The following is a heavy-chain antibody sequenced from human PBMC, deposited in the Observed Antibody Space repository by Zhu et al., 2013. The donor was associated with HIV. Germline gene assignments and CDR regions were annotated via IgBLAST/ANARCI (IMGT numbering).Heavy chain of an antibody. Sequence: QVQLVESGGGVVQPGRSLRLSCAASGFTFSSYGMHWVRQAPGKGLEWVAVISYDGSNKYYADSVKGRFTISRDNSKNTLYLQMNSLRAEDTAVYYCAKVATIAVAGGYFQHWGQGTRGHRLL. CDR2: ISYDGSNK. CDR3: AKVATIAVAGGYFQH. V-gene: IGHV3-30*18. D-gene: IGHD6-19*01. CDR1: GFTFSSYG. J-gene: IGHJ1*01.